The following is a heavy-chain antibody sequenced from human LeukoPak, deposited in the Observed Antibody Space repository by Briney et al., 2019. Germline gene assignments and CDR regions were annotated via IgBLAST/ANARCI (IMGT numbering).Heavy chain of an antibody. Sequence: SETLSLTCTVSGYSISSGYYWGWIRQPPGKGLEWIGSIYHSGSTYYNPSLKSRVTISVDTSKNQFSLKLSSVTAADTAVYYCARGRYGKQWLVTWYFDLWGRGTLVTVSS. CDR2: IYHSGST. CDR1: GYSISSGYY. D-gene: IGHD6-19*01. CDR3: ARGRYGKQWLVTWYFDL. V-gene: IGHV4-38-2*02. J-gene: IGHJ2*01.